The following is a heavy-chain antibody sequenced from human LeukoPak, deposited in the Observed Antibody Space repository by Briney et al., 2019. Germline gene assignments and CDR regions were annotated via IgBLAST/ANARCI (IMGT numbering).Heavy chain of an antibody. D-gene: IGHD2-2*01. CDR2: IIPIIGIA. CDR1: GATFSSYT. V-gene: IGHV1-69*02. CDR3: ARSPGSTTQDWFDP. Sequence: SVKLSCKAAGATFSSYTISWVRQAPGQGLKWWGRIIPIIGIANYAQKFQGRVTITADKSTSTAYMELSSLRSEDTAVYYCARSPGSTTQDWFDPWGQGTLVTVSS. J-gene: IGHJ5*02.